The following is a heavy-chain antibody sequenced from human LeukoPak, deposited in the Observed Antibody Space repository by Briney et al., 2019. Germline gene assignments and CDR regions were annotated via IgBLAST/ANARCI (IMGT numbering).Heavy chain of an antibody. CDR3: AILWVPDYGAIPLDY. V-gene: IGHV1-8*01. Sequence: ASVKVSCKASGYTFTSYDINWVRQATGQGLEWMGWMNPNSGNTGCAQKFQGRVTMTRNTSISTAYMELSSLRSEDTAVYYCAILWVPDYGAIPLDYWGQGTLVTVSS. CDR2: MNPNSGNT. CDR1: GYTFTSYD. J-gene: IGHJ4*02. D-gene: IGHD4-17*01.